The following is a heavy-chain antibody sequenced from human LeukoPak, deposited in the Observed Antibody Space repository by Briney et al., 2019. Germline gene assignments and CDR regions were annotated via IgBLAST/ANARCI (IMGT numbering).Heavy chain of an antibody. CDR3: ARVISATYYY. J-gene: IGHJ4*02. D-gene: IGHD1-26*01. CDR2: MNQDGREK. Sequence: GGSLRLSCAASGFTFRGYWMSWVRQAPGKGLEWVANMNQDGREKYYVDSLKGRFTISRDNTQSSLYLQMNSLGVEDTAVYYCARVISATYYYWGQGTLVTVSS. V-gene: IGHV3-7*04. CDR1: GFTFRGYW.